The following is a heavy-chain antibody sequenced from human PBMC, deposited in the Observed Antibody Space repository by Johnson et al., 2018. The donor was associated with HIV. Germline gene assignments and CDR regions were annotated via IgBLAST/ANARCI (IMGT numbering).Heavy chain of an antibody. D-gene: IGHD3-22*01. J-gene: IGHJ3*02. V-gene: IGHV3-13*01. CDR3: AKVTRYFDSSGYYVGGAFDI. CDR1: GFTFSSYD. CDR2: IGTAGDT. Sequence: VQLVESGGGLVQPGGSLRLSCAASGFTFSSYDMHWVRQATGKGLEWVSAIGTAGDTYYPGSVKGRFTISRDNAKNSLYLQMYSLRAEYTAFYYCAKVTRYFDSSGYYVGGAFDIWGQGTMVTVSS.